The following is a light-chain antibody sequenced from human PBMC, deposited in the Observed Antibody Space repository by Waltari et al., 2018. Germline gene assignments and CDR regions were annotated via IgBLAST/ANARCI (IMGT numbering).Light chain of an antibody. Sequence: EIVLTQSPGTLSLSPGERATTSCRASQSVSGNNLAWYQQKPAQAPRLLIHGASSRATGIPDRFSGSGSGTDFTLTISRLEPEDFAVYYCQQYGRSWNTFGQGTKLEIK. V-gene: IGKV3-20*01. CDR2: GAS. CDR3: QQYGRSWNT. J-gene: IGKJ2*01. CDR1: QSVSGNN.